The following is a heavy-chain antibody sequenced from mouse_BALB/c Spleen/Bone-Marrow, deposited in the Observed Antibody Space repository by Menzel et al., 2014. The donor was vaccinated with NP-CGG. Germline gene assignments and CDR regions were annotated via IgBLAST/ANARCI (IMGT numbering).Heavy chain of an antibody. Sequence: EVQLQQSGAELVKPGASVKLSCTASGFNIKDTYMHWVKQRPEQGLEWIGRIDPANDNTKYDPKFQGKATITADTSSNTAYLQLSSLTSEDTAVYCCARYYYGSSLFDYWGQGTTLTVSS. D-gene: IGHD1-1*01. J-gene: IGHJ2*01. CDR3: ARYYYGSSLFDY. V-gene: IGHV14-3*02. CDR2: IDPANDNT. CDR1: GFNIKDTY.